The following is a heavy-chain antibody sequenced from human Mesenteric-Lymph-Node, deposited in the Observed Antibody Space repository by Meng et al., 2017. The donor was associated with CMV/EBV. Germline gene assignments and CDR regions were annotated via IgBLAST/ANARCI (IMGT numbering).Heavy chain of an antibody. CDR1: GGSFSGYY. CDR2: INHSGST. V-gene: IGHV4-34*01. J-gene: IGHJ4*02. D-gene: IGHD3-9*01. Sequence: VVLTQWGGGVLTPSAILSGTCAVYGGSFSGYYWNWIRQSPEKGLEWIGEINHSGSTTYNPSFTSRIIISVDTSTNQISLNMSSVTAADTAVYYCARGSSYDILTGYFDFWGQGALVTVSS. CDR3: ARGSSYDILTGYFDF.